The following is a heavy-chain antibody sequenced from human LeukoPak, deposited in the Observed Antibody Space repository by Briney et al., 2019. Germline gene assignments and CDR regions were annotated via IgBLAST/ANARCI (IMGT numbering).Heavy chain of an antibody. J-gene: IGHJ4*02. CDR3: ARRVLWFGEFDY. D-gene: IGHD3-10*01. Sequence: SETLSLTCAVYGGSFSGYYWSWIRQPPGKGLEWIGEINHSGSTNYNPSLKSRVTISVDTSKNQFSLKLSSVTAADTAVYYCARRVLWFGEFDYWGQGTLVTVSS. CDR2: INHSGST. CDR1: GGSFSGYY. V-gene: IGHV4-34*01.